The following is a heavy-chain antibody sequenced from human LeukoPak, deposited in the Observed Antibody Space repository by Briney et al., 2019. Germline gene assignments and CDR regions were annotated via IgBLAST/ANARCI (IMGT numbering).Heavy chain of an antibody. CDR2: IIPILGIA. D-gene: IGHD4-23*01. J-gene: IGHJ4*02. CDR3: AKDGYGGNSGSDY. Sequence: SVKVSCKASGGTFSSYTISWVRQAPGQGLEWMGRIIPILGIANYAQKFQGRVTITADKSTSTAYMELSGLRSEDTAVYYCAKDGYGGNSGSDYWGQGTLVTVSS. V-gene: IGHV1-69*04. CDR1: GGTFSSYT.